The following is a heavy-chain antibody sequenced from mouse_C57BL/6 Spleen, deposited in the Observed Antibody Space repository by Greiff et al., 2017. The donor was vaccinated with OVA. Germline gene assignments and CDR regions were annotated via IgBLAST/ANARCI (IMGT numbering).Heavy chain of an antibody. J-gene: IGHJ2*01. CDR1: GYTFTNYW. Sequence: QVQLQQSGAELVRPGTSVKMSCKASGYTFTNYWIGWAKQRPGHGLEWIGDIYPGGGYTNYNEKFKGKATLTADKSSSTAYMQFSSLTSEDSAIYSCAREGTAQADYFDYGGKGTTLTVSS. CDR3: AREGTAQADYFDY. D-gene: IGHD3-2*02. V-gene: IGHV1-63*01. CDR2: IYPGGGYT.